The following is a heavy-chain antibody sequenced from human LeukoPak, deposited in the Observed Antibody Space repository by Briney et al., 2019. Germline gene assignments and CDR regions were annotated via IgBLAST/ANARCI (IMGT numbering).Heavy chain of an antibody. D-gene: IGHD7-27*01. J-gene: IGHJ4*02. Sequence: GSLRLSCATSGFTFSTYTMYWVRHPPGKRLEWVSIIGSSGGGIHYADSVKGRFTISRDNSKNALYLQMNSLRVEDTAVYYCAIDPNWGTHSWGQGVLVTVSS. CDR1: GFTFSTYT. V-gene: IGHV3-23*01. CDR3: AIDPNWGTHS. CDR2: IGSSGGGI.